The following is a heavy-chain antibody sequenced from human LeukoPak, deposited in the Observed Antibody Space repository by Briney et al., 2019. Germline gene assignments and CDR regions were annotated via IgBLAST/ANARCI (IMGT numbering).Heavy chain of an antibody. V-gene: IGHV6-1*01. CDR3: ARVGKRMAAAGDYYFYMDV. D-gene: IGHD6-13*01. Sequence: SQTLSLTCAISGDSVSSNSAVWNWIRQSPSRGLEWLGRTYYRSKWYNDYAVSVKSRTTINPDTSKNQFSLQLNSVTPEDTAVYYCARVGKRMAAAGDYYFYMDVWGKGTTVTVSS. J-gene: IGHJ6*03. CDR1: GDSVSSNSAV. CDR2: TYYRSKWYN.